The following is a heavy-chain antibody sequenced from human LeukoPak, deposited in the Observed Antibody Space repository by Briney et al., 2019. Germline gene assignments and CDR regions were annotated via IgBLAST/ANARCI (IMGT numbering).Heavy chain of an antibody. J-gene: IGHJ4*02. Sequence: PGRSLRLSCAASGFTFSSYGMHWVRQAPGKGLEWVAVISSDGSNKYHANSVKGRFTISRDDSRNTLYLQMNSLRGEDTAVFYCARDKTGATILDYWGQGTLVSVSS. D-gene: IGHD5-12*01. CDR3: ARDKTGATILDY. CDR2: ISSDGSNK. V-gene: IGHV3-30*19. CDR1: GFTFSSYG.